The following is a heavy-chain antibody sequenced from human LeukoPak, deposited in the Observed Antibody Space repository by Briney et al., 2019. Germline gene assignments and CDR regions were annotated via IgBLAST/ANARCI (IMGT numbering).Heavy chain of an antibody. J-gene: IGHJ4*02. CDR2: IYYSGST. D-gene: IGHD6-13*01. V-gene: IGHV4-61*08. Sequence: SQTLSLTCTVSGGSISSGDYYWSWIRQPPGKGLEWIGYIYYSGSTNYNPSLKSRVTISVDTSKNQFSLKLSFVTAADTAVYYCARDGSSWYGYYYFDYWGQGTLVTVSS. CDR1: GGSISSGDYY. CDR3: ARDGSSWYGYYYFDY.